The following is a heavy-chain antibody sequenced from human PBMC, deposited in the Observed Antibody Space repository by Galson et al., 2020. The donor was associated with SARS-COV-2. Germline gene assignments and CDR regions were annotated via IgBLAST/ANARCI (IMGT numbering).Heavy chain of an antibody. CDR3: ARQILTGYYSLYYFDY. CDR1: GGSISSSSFY. Sequence: SETLSLTCTVSGGSISSSSFYWGWIRQSPGKGLEWIGSIYYSGSTYYNPSLTSRVTMSVDTSKNQFSLKLSSVTASDTAIYYCARQILTGYYSLYYFDYWGQGTLVTVSS. J-gene: IGHJ4*02. V-gene: IGHV4-39*01. D-gene: IGHD3-9*01. CDR2: IYYSGST.